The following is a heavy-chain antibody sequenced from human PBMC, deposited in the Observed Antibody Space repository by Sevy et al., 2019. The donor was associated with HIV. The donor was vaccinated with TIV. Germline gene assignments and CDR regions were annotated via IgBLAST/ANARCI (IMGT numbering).Heavy chain of an antibody. CDR1: GFTFSNFG. Sequence: GGSLRLSCTVSGFTFSNFGMHWVRQAPGKGLEWVSFIQYNVEKTYYPDSVKGRFTISRDNSNSILYLQMNSLRPEDTAFYYCANGDNYDLLPRHDSWGQGTLVTVSS. CDR2: IQYNVEKT. V-gene: IGHV3-30*02. J-gene: IGHJ4*02. CDR3: ANGDNYDLLPRHDS. D-gene: IGHD3-3*01.